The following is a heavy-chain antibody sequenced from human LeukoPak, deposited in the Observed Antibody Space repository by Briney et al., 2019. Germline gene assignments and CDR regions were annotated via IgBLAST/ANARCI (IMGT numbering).Heavy chain of an antibody. Sequence: WGSLRLSCAVSGVRVSDYYMSWVRQAPGKGLEWVGLIRDSGEAFYADFARGRFAISRDASENPLYLQMNSLRVEDTAVYFCARDRLANQDWVEFDPWGQGTPVIVSS. V-gene: IGHV3-66*03. CDR1: GVRVSDYY. J-gene: IGHJ5*02. CDR2: IRDSGEA. CDR3: ARDRLANQDWVEFDP. D-gene: IGHD3/OR15-3a*01.